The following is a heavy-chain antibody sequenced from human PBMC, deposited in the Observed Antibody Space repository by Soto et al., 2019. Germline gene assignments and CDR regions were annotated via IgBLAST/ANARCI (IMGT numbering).Heavy chain of an antibody. Sequence: SETLSLTCTVSGGSISSYYWSWIRQHPGKGLEWIGYIYYSGSTYYNPSLKSRVTISVDTSKNQFSLKLSSVTAADTAVYYCARTSRIGELLGAFDIWGQGTMVTVSS. CDR3: ARTSRIGELLGAFDI. J-gene: IGHJ3*02. CDR1: GGSISSYY. V-gene: IGHV4-59*06. CDR2: IYYSGST. D-gene: IGHD3-10*01.